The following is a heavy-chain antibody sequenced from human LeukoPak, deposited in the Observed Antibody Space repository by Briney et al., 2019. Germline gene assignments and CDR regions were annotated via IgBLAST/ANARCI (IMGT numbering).Heavy chain of an antibody. CDR3: AKSFGYSRSWFDN. J-gene: IGHJ4*02. Sequence: GGSLRLSCAASGFTFSSYGMHWVRQAPGKGPEWVAVISYDGSNKYYADSVKGRFTISRDNSKNTLYLQMNSLRVGDTAVYYCAKSFGYSRSWFDNWGQGTLVTVSS. V-gene: IGHV3-30*18. CDR2: ISYDGSNK. CDR1: GFTFSSYG. D-gene: IGHD6-13*01.